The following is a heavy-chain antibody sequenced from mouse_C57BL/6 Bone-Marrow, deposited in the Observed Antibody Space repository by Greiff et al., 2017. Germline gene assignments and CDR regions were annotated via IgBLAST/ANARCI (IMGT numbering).Heavy chain of an antibody. Sequence: DVKLVESGGGLVKPGGSLKLSCAASGFTFSSYAMSWVRQTPEKRLEWVATISDGGSYTYYPDNVKGRFTISRDNAKNNRYLQMSHLKSEDTAMYYCARGSTTPEDYWGQGTSVTVSS. CDR3: ARGSTTPEDY. CDR1: GFTFSSYA. CDR2: ISDGGSYT. D-gene: IGHD1-1*01. V-gene: IGHV5-4*03. J-gene: IGHJ4*01.